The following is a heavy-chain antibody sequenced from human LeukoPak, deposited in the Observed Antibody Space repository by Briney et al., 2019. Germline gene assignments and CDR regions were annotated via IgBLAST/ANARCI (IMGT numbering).Heavy chain of an antibody. Sequence: GGSLRLSCAASGFTFSDYYMSWIRQAPGKGLEWVSYISGSGTTIYYADSVKGRFTISRDNAQNSLSLQMTSLRADDSAVYYCVRGQTSLDNWFDPWGQGTLVIVSS. V-gene: IGHV3-11*04. CDR2: ISGSGTTI. CDR3: VRGQTSLDNWFDP. J-gene: IGHJ5*02. CDR1: GFTFSDYY.